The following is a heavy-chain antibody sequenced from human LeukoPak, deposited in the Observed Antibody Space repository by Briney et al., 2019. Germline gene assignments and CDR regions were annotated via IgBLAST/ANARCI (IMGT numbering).Heavy chain of an antibody. CDR1: GFTFTNYA. D-gene: IGHD3-3*01. CDR2: INAGNGHT. CDR3: ARGIWSRTVSSYYFDY. Sequence: ASVKVSCKASGFTFTNYAMQWVRQAPGQRLEWVGWINAGNGHTRYSQRFQGRVTITRDTSATTVYMEVTSLRSEDTAVYYCARGIWSRTVSSYYFDYWGQGTLVTVSS. V-gene: IGHV1-3*01. J-gene: IGHJ4*02.